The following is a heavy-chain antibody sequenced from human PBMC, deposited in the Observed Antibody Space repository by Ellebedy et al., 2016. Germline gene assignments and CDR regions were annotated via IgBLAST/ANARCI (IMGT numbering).Heavy chain of an antibody. CDR2: TRSKAYGGTT. CDR3: TRGFFSSAWNGYF. CDR1: GFTFGDYA. V-gene: IGHV3-49*03. J-gene: IGHJ4*02. Sequence: GGSLRLSCTASGFTFGDYAMSWFRQAPGKGLEWVGFTRSKAYGGTTNYAASVKGRFIISRDDSTSIAYLQMNRLKTEDTAVYYCTRGFFSSAWNGYFWGQGTLVTVSS. D-gene: IGHD6-19*01.